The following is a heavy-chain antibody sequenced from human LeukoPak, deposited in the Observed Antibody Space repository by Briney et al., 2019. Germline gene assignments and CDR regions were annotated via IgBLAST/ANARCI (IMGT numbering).Heavy chain of an antibody. Sequence: GSLRLSCAASGFTFSSYSMNWVRQAPGKGLEWVANIKQDGSEKYYVDSVKGRFTISRDNAKNSLYLQMNSLRAEDTAVYYCARSEYYGSGSYYTYPDYWGQGTLVTVSS. CDR2: IKQDGSEK. J-gene: IGHJ4*02. CDR1: GFTFSSYS. D-gene: IGHD3-10*01. V-gene: IGHV3-7*01. CDR3: ARSEYYGSGSYYTYPDY.